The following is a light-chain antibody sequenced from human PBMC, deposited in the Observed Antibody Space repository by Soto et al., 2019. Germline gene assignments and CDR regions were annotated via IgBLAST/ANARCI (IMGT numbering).Light chain of an antibody. Sequence: DIVMTQSPDSLTVSLGEXXXXNXKXSQSVLYXPNXKXYLAWFQQKPGQPPKLLIYWASNRESGVPDRFSGSGSGTDFTLTISSLQAEDVAVXXXHQXASSPWTFGQGTKVEI. CDR2: WAS. J-gene: IGKJ1*01. CDR3: HQXASSPWT. V-gene: IGKV4-1*01. CDR1: QSVLYXPNXKXY.